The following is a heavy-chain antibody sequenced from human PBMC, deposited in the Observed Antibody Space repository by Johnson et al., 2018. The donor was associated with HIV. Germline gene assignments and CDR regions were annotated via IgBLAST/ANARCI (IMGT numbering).Heavy chain of an antibody. CDR1: GFTFYNYW. CDR2: IDPDGNDD. J-gene: IGHJ3*02. D-gene: IGHD6-19*01. CDR3: ARDGIYSSPHDAYDI. V-gene: IGHV3-7*05. Sequence: VQLVESGGGVVHPGESLRLSCTASGFTFYNYWMSWVRQTPGKGLEWVANIDPDGNDDYYVDSLEGRFTISRDNAKSSLFLQMDNLRSEDTALYYCARDGIYSSPHDAYDIWGQGTMVTVSA.